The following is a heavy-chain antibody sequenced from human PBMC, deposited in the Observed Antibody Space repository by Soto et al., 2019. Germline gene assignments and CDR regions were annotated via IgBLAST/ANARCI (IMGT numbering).Heavy chain of an antibody. CDR3: ARGGSSWSAEYYQH. V-gene: IGHV1-18*01. CDR2: FSGYNGNT. CDR1: GYTFTNYG. Sequence: QVQLVQSGAEVKKPGASVKVSCKASGYTFTNYGISWVRQAPGQGHEWMGWFSGYNGNTKYAQTLQGRVTMTTDTSTSTAYMELRSLRSDDTAVYYCARGGSSWSAEYYQHWGQGTRVIVSS. D-gene: IGHD6-13*01. J-gene: IGHJ1*01.